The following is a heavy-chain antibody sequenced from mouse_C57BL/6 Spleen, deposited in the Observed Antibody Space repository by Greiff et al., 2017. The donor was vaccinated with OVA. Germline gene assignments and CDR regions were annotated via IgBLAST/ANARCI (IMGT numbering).Heavy chain of an antibody. CDR1: GFTFSDYG. CDR3: ARAERYFDV. Sequence: EVMLVESGGGLVKPGGSLKLSCAASGFTFSDYGMHWVRQAPEKGLEWVAYISSGSSTIYYADTVKGRFTISRDNAKNTLFLQMTSLRSEDTAMYYCARAERYFDVWGTGTTVTVSS. J-gene: IGHJ1*03. V-gene: IGHV5-17*01. CDR2: ISSGSSTI.